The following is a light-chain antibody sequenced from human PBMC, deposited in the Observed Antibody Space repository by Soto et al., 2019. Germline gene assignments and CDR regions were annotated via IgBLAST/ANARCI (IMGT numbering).Light chain of an antibody. CDR2: EVS. CDR1: SRDVGGYNY. J-gene: IGLJ1*01. CDR3: SSYAGGYTFDV. V-gene: IGLV2-14*01. Sequence: QSALTQPASVSGSPGQSITISCTGTSRDVGGYNYVSWHQQHPGKAPKVIITEVSNRPSGVSNRFSGSKSGNTASLTISGLQAEDEADYYCSSYAGGYTFDVFGTGTKVTVL.